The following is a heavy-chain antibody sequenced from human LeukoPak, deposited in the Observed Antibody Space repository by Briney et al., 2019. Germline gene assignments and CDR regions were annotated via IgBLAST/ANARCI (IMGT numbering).Heavy chain of an antibody. CDR3: ARGGVSFRYTTCYMDV. J-gene: IGHJ6*03. V-gene: IGHV4-38-2*02. CDR1: GYSISSGYY. CDR2: IYHSGST. Sequence: SESMALTCTVSGYSISSGYYWGWIRQPPGKGLEWIGGIYHSGSTYYNPSLKSRVTISVDTSKNQFSLKLSSVTAADTAVYYCARGGVSFRYTTCYMDVWGKGTTVTVSS. D-gene: IGHD1-26*01.